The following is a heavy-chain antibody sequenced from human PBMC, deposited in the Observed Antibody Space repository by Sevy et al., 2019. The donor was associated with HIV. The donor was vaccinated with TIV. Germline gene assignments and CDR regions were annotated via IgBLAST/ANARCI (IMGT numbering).Heavy chain of an antibody. CDR1: RFTFNTYA. Sequence: GGSLRLSCAASRFTFNTYAMHWVRQAPGKGLDWVAFISYDGTNEYYADSVKGRFTISRDNSKNTLYLQMNSLRAEDTAVYYCARDGVSSGWYRGYYFDYWGQGPLVTVSS. CDR2: ISYDGTNE. CDR3: ARDGVSSGWYRGYYFDY. D-gene: IGHD6-19*01. V-gene: IGHV3-30*04. J-gene: IGHJ4*02.